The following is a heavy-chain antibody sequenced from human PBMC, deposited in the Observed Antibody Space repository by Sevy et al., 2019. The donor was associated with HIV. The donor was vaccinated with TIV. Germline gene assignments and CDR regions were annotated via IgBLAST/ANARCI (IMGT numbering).Heavy chain of an antibody. CDR2: IRSDGSDK. D-gene: IGHD6-13*01. V-gene: IGHV3-30*02. CDR1: GFTFSNFG. Sequence: GGSLRLSCTASGFTFSNFGMHWVRQVPGKGLEWVTFIRSDGSDKYYAASVKGRFTISRDDSKNTLYLQMDSLRAEDTAIYYCVKDLAGPGRRYFDYWGQGTLVTVSS. J-gene: IGHJ4*02. CDR3: VKDLAGPGRRYFDY.